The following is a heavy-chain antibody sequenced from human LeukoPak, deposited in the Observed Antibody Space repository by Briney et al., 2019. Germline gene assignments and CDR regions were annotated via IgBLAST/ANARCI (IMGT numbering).Heavy chain of an antibody. J-gene: IGHJ4*02. V-gene: IGHV4-30-2*01. CDR3: ARRRDGYNGAVDY. D-gene: IGHD5-24*01. CDR1: GGSISSGGYS. Sequence: PSQTLSLTRAVSGGSISSGGYSWSWIRQPPGKGLEWIGYIYHSGSTYYNPFLKSRVTISVDRSKNQFSLKLSSVTAADTAVYYCARRRDGYNGAVDYWGQGTLVTVSS. CDR2: IYHSGST.